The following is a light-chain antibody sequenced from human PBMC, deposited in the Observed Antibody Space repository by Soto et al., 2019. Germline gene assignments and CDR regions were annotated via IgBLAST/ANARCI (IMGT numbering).Light chain of an antibody. J-gene: IGLJ1*01. CDR2: EVT. Sequence: QSVLTQPPSVSGSPGQSVTTSCTGTTRDVGKYDHVSWYQQPPGTAPKLIIYEVTNRPSGVPARFSGSKSGNTASLTISGLQAEDEADYYCSSYTSTSRYVFGAGTKVTVL. CDR1: TRDVGKYDH. CDR3: SSYTSTSRYV. V-gene: IGLV2-18*02.